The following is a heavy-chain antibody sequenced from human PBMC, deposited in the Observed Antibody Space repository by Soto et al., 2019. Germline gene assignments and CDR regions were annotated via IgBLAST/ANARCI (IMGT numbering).Heavy chain of an antibody. CDR2: IHYRGST. D-gene: IGHD6-13*01. V-gene: IGHV4-39*01. CDR3: ARFPVRLYSSSSVEAFDI. J-gene: IGHJ3*02. CDR1: DDSITSGAYY. Sequence: TSETLSLTCTVSDDSITSGAYYWGLIRQPPGKGLEWIGTIHYRGSTYYNPSLKSRVTISVDTSKNQFSLKLGSVTAADTAVYYCARFPVRLYSSSSVEAFDIWGQGTMVTVSS.